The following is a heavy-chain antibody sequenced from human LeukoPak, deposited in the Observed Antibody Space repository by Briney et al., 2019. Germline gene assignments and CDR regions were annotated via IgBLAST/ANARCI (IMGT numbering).Heavy chain of an antibody. CDR2: IYSGGST. Sequence: GGSLRLSCAASGFTVSSNYMSWVRQAPGKGLEWVSVIYSGGSTYYADSVKGRFTISRDNSKNTLYLQMNSLRAEDAAVYYCARNNYYDSSGSLDYWGQETLVTVSS. V-gene: IGHV3-53*01. D-gene: IGHD3-22*01. CDR3: ARNNYYDSSGSLDY. CDR1: GFTVSSNY. J-gene: IGHJ4*02.